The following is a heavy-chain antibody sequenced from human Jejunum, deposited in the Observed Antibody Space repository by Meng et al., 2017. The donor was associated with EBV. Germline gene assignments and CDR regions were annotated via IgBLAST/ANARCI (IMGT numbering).Heavy chain of an antibody. V-gene: IGHV4-61*01. Sequence: QVQRQESGPGLVKPSETLSLTCTVSGGSVSTASYYRSWIRQSPGKGLEWIGYIYYSGNTNYNPSLKSRATITVDTSKNQFSLKLSSVTAADTAVYYCARVVDYYERSGYPDFWGQGTLVTVSS. CDR3: ARVVDYYERSGYPDF. D-gene: IGHD3-22*01. CDR2: IYYSGNT. J-gene: IGHJ4*02. CDR1: GGSVSTASYY.